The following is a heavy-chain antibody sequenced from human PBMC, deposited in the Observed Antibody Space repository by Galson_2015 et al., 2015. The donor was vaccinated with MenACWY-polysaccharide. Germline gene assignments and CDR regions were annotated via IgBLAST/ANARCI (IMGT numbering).Heavy chain of an antibody. D-gene: IGHD1-1*01. Sequence: SLRLSCAASGFTFSSYSMNWVRQAPGKGLEWVSSISSSSYIYYADSVKGRFTISRDNAKNSLYLQMNSLRAEDTAVYYCARIDWNRLFDYWGQGTLVTVSS. J-gene: IGHJ4*02. CDR1: GFTFSSYS. CDR3: ARIDWNRLFDY. CDR2: ISSSSYI. V-gene: IGHV3-21*01.